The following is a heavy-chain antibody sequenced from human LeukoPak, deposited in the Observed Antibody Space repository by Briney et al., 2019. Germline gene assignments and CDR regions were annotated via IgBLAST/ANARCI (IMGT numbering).Heavy chain of an antibody. CDR2: VDPEDYET. Sequence: ASVKVSCKVSGHTLTEIFMHWVRQAPGKGFEWMGGVDPEDYETINAQKFQGRVTMTEDTSTDTAYMELSSLRSEDTAVYYCATHFDSSGPGAFDIWGQGTMVTVSS. J-gene: IGHJ3*02. CDR1: GHTLTEIF. V-gene: IGHV1-24*01. D-gene: IGHD3-22*01. CDR3: ATHFDSSGPGAFDI.